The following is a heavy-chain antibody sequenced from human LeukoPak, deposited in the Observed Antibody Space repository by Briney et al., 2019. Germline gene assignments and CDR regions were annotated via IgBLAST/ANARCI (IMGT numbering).Heavy chain of an antibody. CDR3: ARGDVIPFAGDAFDI. J-gene: IGHJ3*02. CDR2: ISYDGSNK. CDR1: GFTFSSYA. Sequence: GGSLRLSCAASGFTFSSYAMHWVRQAPGKGLEWVAVISYDGSNKYYADSVKGRFTISRDNSKNTLYLQMNSLRAEDTAVYYCARGDVIPFAGDAFDIWGQGTMVTVSS. V-gene: IGHV3-30-3*01. D-gene: IGHD2-21*01.